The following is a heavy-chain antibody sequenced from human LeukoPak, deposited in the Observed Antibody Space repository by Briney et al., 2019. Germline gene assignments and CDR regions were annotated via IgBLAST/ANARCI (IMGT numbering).Heavy chain of an antibody. CDR1: GYRFTNYW. V-gene: IGHV5-51*01. J-gene: IGHJ5*02. CDR2: IYPGDSDI. CDR3: ARQEYCSGGSCYTWFDP. Sequence: GESLKISCKGSGYRFTNYWIAWVRHVPGKGLAWMGIIYPGDSDIRYSPSFQGQVTISADKSISTAYLQWSSLKASDTAMYYCARQEYCSGGSCYTWFDPWGQGTLVTVSS. D-gene: IGHD2-15*01.